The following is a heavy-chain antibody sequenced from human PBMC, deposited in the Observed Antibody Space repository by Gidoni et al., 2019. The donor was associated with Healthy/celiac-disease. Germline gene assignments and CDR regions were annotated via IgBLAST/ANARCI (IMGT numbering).Heavy chain of an antibody. V-gene: IGHV3-30*18. CDR3: AKEGHSSSWYFYYYYMDV. Sequence: QVQLVESGGGVVQPGRSLRLSCAASGFTLSSYGMHWVRQAPGKGLEWVAVISYDGSNKYYADSVKGRFTISRDNSKNTLYLQMNSLRAEDTAVYYCAKEGHSSSWYFYYYYMDVWGKGTTVTVSS. J-gene: IGHJ6*03. CDR2: ISYDGSNK. CDR1: GFTLSSYG. D-gene: IGHD6-13*01.